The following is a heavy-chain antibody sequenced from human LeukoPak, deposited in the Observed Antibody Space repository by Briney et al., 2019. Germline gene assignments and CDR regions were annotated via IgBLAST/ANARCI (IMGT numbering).Heavy chain of an antibody. CDR2: INPNSGGT. Sequence: ASVKVSCKASGYTFTGYYMHWVRQAPGQGLEWMGWINPNSGGTNYAQKFQGRVTMTRDTSISTAYMELSRLRSDDTAVYYCAREQRMRSFSLDYWGQGTLVTVSS. V-gene: IGHV1-2*02. J-gene: IGHJ4*02. CDR3: AREQRMRSFSLDY. CDR1: GYTFTGYY. D-gene: IGHD2-8*01.